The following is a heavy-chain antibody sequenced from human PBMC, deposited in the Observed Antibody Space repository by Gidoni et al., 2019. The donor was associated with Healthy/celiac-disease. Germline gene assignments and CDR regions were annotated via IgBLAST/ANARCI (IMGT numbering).Heavy chain of an antibody. CDR3: ARDRSTAMVLSNWFDP. D-gene: IGHD5-18*01. CDR1: GGPISSYY. J-gene: IGHJ5*02. V-gene: IGHV4-4*07. CDR2: IYTSGST. Sequence: QVQLQESGPGLVKPSETLSHTCTVAGGPISSYYWSWIRQPAGKGLEWIGRIYTSGSTNYNPSLKSRVTMSVDTSKNQFSLKLSSVTAADTAVYYCARDRSTAMVLSNWFDPWGQGTLVTVSS.